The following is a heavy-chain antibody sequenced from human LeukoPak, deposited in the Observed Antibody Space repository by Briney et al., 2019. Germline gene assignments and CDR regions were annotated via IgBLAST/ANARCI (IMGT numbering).Heavy chain of an antibody. Sequence: ASVKVSCKASGYTFTGYGISWVRQAPGQGLEWMGWINPNSGGTNYAQKFQGRVTMTRDTSISTAYMELSRLRSDDTAVYYCARGRRVLLWFGELLDYWGQGTLVTVSS. J-gene: IGHJ4*02. CDR3: ARGRRVLLWFGELLDY. CDR2: INPNSGGT. D-gene: IGHD3-10*01. V-gene: IGHV1-2*02. CDR1: GYTFTGYG.